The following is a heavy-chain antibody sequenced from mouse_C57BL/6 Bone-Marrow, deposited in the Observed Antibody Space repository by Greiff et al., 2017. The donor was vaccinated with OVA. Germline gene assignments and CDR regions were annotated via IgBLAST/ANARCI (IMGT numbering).Heavy chain of an antibody. V-gene: IGHV2-9-1*01. CDR3: ARTHYSNYWYFDV. Sequence: VQLQESGPGLVAPSQSLSITCTVSGFSLTSYAISWVRQPPGKGLEWLGVIWTGGGTNYNSALKSRLSISKDNSKIQVFLKMNRLQTDDTARYYCARTHYSNYWYFDVWGTGTTVTVSS. D-gene: IGHD2-5*01. CDR1: GFSLTSYA. J-gene: IGHJ1*03. CDR2: IWTGGGT.